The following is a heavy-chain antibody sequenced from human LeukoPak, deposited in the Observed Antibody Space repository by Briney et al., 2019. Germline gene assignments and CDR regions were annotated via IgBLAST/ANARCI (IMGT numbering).Heavy chain of an antibody. J-gene: IGHJ4*02. CDR1: GFTFSDYY. CDR3: ARVAGYYDSSGYYEPSDY. Sequence: GGSLRLSCAASGFTFSDYYMSWIRQAPGKGLEWVSYISSSGSTIYYADSVKGRFTISRDNAKNSLYLQMNSLRAEDTAVYYCARVAGYYDSSGYYEPSDYWGQGTLVTVSS. D-gene: IGHD3-22*01. V-gene: IGHV3-11*04. CDR2: ISSSGSTI.